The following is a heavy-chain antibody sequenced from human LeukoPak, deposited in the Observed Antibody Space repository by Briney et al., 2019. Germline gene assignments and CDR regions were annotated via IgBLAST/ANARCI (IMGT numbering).Heavy chain of an antibody. Sequence: SQTLSLTCTVSGGSISSGSDYWSWIRQPAGKGLEWIGHIDTSGSTNYNPSLKSRVTISVDTSKKQFSLRLTSVTAADTAVYYCARTWIQLEFDYWGQGTLVTVSS. CDR3: ARTWIQLEFDY. D-gene: IGHD5-18*01. CDR1: GGSISSGSDY. J-gene: IGHJ4*02. V-gene: IGHV4-61*09. CDR2: IDTSGST.